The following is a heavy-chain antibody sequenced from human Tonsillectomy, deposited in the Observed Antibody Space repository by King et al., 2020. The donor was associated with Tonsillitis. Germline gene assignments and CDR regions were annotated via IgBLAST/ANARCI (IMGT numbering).Heavy chain of an antibody. CDR1: GFTFSSHG. CDR2: TSYDGSNK. Sequence: VQLVESGGGVVQPGRSLRLSCAASGFTFSSHGMHWVRQAPGKGLEWVAVTSYDGSNKYYAESVKGRLTISRDNSKNTLYLQMNSLRVEDTAVYYCAKAARSDFWSSYYHTGRGDGVYVMDVWGQGTTVTVSS. J-gene: IGHJ6*02. CDR3: AKAARSDFWSSYYHTGRGDGVYVMDV. D-gene: IGHD3-3*01. V-gene: IGHV3-30*18.